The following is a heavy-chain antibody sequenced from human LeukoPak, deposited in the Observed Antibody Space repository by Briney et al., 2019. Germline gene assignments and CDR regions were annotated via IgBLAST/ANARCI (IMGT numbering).Heavy chain of an antibody. CDR2: VSSTGGTT. J-gene: IGHJ4*02. D-gene: IGHD1-7*01. V-gene: IGHV3-23*01. CDR1: GFTFDDYA. Sequence: PGGSLRLSCAASGFTFDDYAMSWVRQAPGKGLEWVSSVSSTGGTTYYADSVKGRFTISRDNSKNMLYLQMNSLRAEDTAVYYCAKGSNWNYLYYFDYWGQGTLVTVSS. CDR3: AKGSNWNYLYYFDY.